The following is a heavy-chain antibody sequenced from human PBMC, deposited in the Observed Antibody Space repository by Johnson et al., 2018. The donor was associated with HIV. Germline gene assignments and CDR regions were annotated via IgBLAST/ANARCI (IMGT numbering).Heavy chain of an antibody. CDR3: AREKAAGAFDI. D-gene: IGHD6-25*01. J-gene: IGHJ3*02. CDR1: GFTFDDYG. CDR2: IYSGGST. Sequence: MQLVESGGGLVQPGRSLRLSCAASGFTFDDYGMSWVRQAPGKGLEWVSVIYSGGSTYYADSVKGRLTISRDSSKDTLYVQMNSLRGEDTALYYCAREKAAGAFDIWGQGTMVTVSS. V-gene: IGHV3-66*02.